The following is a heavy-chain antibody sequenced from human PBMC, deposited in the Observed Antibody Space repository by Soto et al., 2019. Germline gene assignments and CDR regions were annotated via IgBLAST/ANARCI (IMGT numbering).Heavy chain of an antibody. Sequence: SVKVSCKASGGTFSSYSISWVRQAPGQGLEWMGGIIPIFGTANYAQKFQGRVTITADKSTSTAYMELSSLRSEDTAVYYCARDGSDGDYVWFDPWGQGTLVTVSS. CDR3: ARDGSDGDYVWFDP. V-gene: IGHV1-69*06. CDR1: GGTFSSYS. D-gene: IGHD4-17*01. J-gene: IGHJ5*02. CDR2: IIPIFGTA.